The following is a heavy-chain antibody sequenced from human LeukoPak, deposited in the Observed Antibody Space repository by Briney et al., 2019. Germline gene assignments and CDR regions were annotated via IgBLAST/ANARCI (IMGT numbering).Heavy chain of an antibody. J-gene: IGHJ4*02. D-gene: IGHD3-10*01. CDR1: GFPFRSFS. CDR2: ISESGDST. V-gene: IGHV3-23*01. Sequence: GGSLRLSCVASGFPFRSFSMNWVRQAPGKGLEWVSAISESGDSTYYADSVKGRFTISRDNSQNTLYLRMNSLRADDTAVYFCAKVTGTYYYGSGSYYPLDYWGQGTLVTVSS. CDR3: AKVTGTYYYGSGSYYPLDY.